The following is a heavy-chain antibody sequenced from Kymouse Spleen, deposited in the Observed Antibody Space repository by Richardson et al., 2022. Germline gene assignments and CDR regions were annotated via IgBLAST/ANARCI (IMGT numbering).Heavy chain of an antibody. CDR1: GFTFSSYD. J-gene: IGHJ6*02. CDR3: ARGGEPYYYGMDV. Sequence: EVQLVESGGGLVQPGGSLRLSCAASGFTFSSYDMHWVRQATGKGLEWVSAIGTAGDTYYPGSVKGRFTISRENAKNSLYLQMNSLRAGDTAVYYCARGGEPYYYGMDVWGQGTTVTVSS. V-gene: IGHV3-13*01. D-gene: IGHD1-14*01. CDR2: IGTAGDT.